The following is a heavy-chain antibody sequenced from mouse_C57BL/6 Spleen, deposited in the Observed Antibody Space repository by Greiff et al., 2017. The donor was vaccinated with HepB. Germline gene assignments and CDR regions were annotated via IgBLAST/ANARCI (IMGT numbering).Heavy chain of an antibody. V-gene: IGHV1-15*01. J-gene: IGHJ3*01. CDR1: GYTFTDYE. CDR3: TRGQLRLAY. Sequence: VKLQESGAELVRPGASVTLSCKASGYTFTDYEMHWVKQTPVHGLEWIGAIDPETGGTAYNQKFKGKAILTADKSSSTAYMELRSLTSEDSAVYYCTRGQLRLAYWGQGTLVTVSA. D-gene: IGHD3-2*02. CDR2: IDPETGGT.